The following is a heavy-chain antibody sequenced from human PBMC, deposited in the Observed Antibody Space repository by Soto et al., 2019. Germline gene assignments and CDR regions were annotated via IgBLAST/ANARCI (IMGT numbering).Heavy chain of an antibody. D-gene: IGHD3-22*01. CDR3: ARVGYYYDSRGYSLSFDY. CDR2: MNPNSGNT. Sequence: QVQLVQSGAEVKKPGASVKVSCKASGYTFTSYDINWVRQATGQGLERMGWMNPNSGNTGYAQKFQGRVTMTRNTSGSTAYMELSSLRSEDTAVSYCARVGYYYDSRGYSLSFDYWGQGTLVTVSS. J-gene: IGHJ4*02. V-gene: IGHV1-8*01. CDR1: GYTFTSYD.